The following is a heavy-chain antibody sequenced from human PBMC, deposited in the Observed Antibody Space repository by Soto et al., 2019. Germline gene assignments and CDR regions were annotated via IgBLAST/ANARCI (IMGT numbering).Heavy chain of an antibody. V-gene: IGHV1-69*01. Sequence: QVQLVQSGAEVKKPGSSVKVSCKASGGIFSTYAISWLRQARGQGLEWMGGIIPLFGTPNYAQRFQGRVTITADESTSTAYMELSRLRSEDTAVYYCARDRDDSGSGNYYNRIDFWGQGTLVTVSS. CDR2: IIPLFGTP. J-gene: IGHJ4*02. CDR3: ARDRDDSGSGNYYNRIDF. CDR1: GGIFSTYA. D-gene: IGHD3-10*01.